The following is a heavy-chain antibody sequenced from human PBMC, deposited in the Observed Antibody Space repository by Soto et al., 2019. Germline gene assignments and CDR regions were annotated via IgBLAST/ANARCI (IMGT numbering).Heavy chain of an antibody. CDR1: GGSISSSSYY. Sequence: SETLSLTCTVSGGSISSSSYYWGWIRHPPGKGLEWIGSIYYSGSTYYNPSLKSRVTISVDTSKNQFSLKLSSVTTADTAVYYCARRNYDSSGYWVYWGQGTLVTVSS. D-gene: IGHD3-22*01. V-gene: IGHV4-39*01. J-gene: IGHJ4*02. CDR2: IYYSGST. CDR3: ARRNYDSSGYWVY.